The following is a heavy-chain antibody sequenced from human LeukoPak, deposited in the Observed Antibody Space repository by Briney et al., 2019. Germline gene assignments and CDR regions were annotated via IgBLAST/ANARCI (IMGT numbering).Heavy chain of an antibody. CDR3: AMNDFWSGYYAH. CDR2: ISYSGKT. D-gene: IGHD3-3*01. J-gene: IGHJ4*02. CDR1: GGSASNSDFY. Sequence: PSETLSLTCIVSGGSASNSDFYWGWIRQSPGRGLEWIGNISYSGKTFYNPSLKTRVTISADTTQNQLSLRLTSVTAADTAVYFCAMNDFWSGYYAHWGQGILVTVSS. V-gene: IGHV4-39*01.